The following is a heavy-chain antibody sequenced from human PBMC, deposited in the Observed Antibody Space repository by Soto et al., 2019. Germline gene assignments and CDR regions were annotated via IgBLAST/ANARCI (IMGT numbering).Heavy chain of an antibody. J-gene: IGHJ1*01. CDR2: IIPVLGIA. CDR1: GGTFSSYP. D-gene: IGHD2-2*01. Sequence: SVKVSCKASGGTFSSYPISWVRQAPGQGLEWMGRIIPVLGIANYAQKFQGRVTITADKSTSTAYMELTSLRSEDTAVYYCGTGPAGYFLTTSGFSSFQPGARGPLVPVSP. CDR3: GTGPAGYFLTTSGFSSFQP. V-gene: IGHV1-69*02.